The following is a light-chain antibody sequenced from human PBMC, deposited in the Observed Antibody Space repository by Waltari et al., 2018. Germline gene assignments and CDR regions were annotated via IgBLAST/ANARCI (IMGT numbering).Light chain of an antibody. CDR1: QGISSW. J-gene: IGKJ3*01. Sequence: DIQMTQSPSTLSASVGDRVTITCRASQGISSWLAWYQQKPGTAPKLLIYKASTLETGVPSRFSGSGFGTEFTLTISSLQPDDFATYYCQQYNTYSAFGPGTKVDI. CDR3: QQYNTYSA. V-gene: IGKV1-5*03. CDR2: KAS.